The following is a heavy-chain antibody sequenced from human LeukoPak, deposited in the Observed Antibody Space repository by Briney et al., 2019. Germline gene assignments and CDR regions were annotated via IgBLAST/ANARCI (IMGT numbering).Heavy chain of an antibody. CDR3: SGRVLWVWEISTNWFDP. Sequence: SETRTLTFSVWVRFLKIYYSRGRRQPPGKGLEWIGYIYYSGSTNYNPSLNSRVTISVDTSKNQLSLTLSSVTAADTPVYFCSGRVLWVWEISTNWFDPWGQGALVTVSS. CDR2: IYYSGST. CDR1: VRFLKIYY. V-gene: IGHV4-59*03. J-gene: IGHJ5*02. D-gene: IGHD3-10*01.